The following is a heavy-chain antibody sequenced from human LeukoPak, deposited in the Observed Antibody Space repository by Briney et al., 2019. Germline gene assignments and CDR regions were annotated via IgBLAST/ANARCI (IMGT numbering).Heavy chain of an antibody. Sequence: GRSLRLSCATSGFTFSRFGMHWVRQAPGKGLEWVALIWYDGSNKFYADSVRGRFTISKDYSKNTLYLEMNSLRAEDTAVYFCAKDFWSGYYPNYWGQGTLVTVSS. CDR2: IWYDGSNK. D-gene: IGHD3-3*01. CDR1: GFTFSRFG. J-gene: IGHJ4*02. CDR3: AKDFWSGYYPNY. V-gene: IGHV3-33*06.